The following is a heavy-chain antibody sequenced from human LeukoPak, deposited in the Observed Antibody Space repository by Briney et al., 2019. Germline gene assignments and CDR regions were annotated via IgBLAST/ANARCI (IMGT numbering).Heavy chain of an antibody. V-gene: IGHV1-69*08. CDR2: IIPFLGTT. CDR3: ARNSLRDGYNYNFDY. Sequence: SVKVSCKASGGVCTTYTMSWVRQAPGQGLEWMGSIIPFLGTTNYAQKFQGRVTITADEPTRTAYMELSSLRSEDTAVYYCARNSLRDGYNYNFDYWGQGTLVTVSS. D-gene: IGHD5-24*01. J-gene: IGHJ4*02. CDR1: GGVCTTYT.